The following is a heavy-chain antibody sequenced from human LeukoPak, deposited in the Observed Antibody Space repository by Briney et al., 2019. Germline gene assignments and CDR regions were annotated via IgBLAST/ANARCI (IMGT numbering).Heavy chain of an antibody. CDR2: ISWNSGSI. CDR1: GFTFDDYA. CDR3: AKGRSYYEYFQH. J-gene: IGHJ1*01. Sequence: GGSLRLSCAASGFTFDDYAMHWVRQAPGKGLEWVSGISWNSGSIGYADSVKGRFTISRDSAKNSLYLQMNSLRAEDTALYYCAKGRSYYEYFQHWGQGTLVTVSS. V-gene: IGHV3-9*01. D-gene: IGHD1-26*01.